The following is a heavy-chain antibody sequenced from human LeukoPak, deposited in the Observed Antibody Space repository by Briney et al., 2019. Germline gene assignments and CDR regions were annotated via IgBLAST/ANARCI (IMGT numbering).Heavy chain of an antibody. CDR2: IYRSSNGETT. Sequence: PGGALRLSCAASGITFSNAWMSWGRQAPGKGLEWGGRIYRSSNGETTDYGAPVKGRFTMSRDASNNTLYLQMNSLNTANGAVYYCTTYSRGSCPFWGQGTLVTVSS. J-gene: IGHJ4*02. V-gene: IGHV3-15*01. D-gene: IGHD6-19*01. CDR1: GITFSNAW. CDR3: TTYSRGSCPF.